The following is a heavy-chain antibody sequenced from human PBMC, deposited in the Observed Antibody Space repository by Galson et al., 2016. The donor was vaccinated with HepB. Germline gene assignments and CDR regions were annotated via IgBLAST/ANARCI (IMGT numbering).Heavy chain of an antibody. CDR2: IWYDGTEK. D-gene: IGHD5-12*01. CDR3: ARTSNHDYNGLDV. J-gene: IGHJ6*02. V-gene: IGHV3-33*01. CDR1: GFTFSHYG. Sequence: SLRLSCAASGFTFSHYGMHWVRHAPGKGLQWVAVIWYDGTEKYYADSMKGRFTIPRDNSKNTLYLQMNSLRAEDTAVYYCARTSNHDYNGLDVWGQGTTVTVSS.